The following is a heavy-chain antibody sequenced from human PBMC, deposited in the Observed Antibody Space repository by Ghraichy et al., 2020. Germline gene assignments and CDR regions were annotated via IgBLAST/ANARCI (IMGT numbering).Heavy chain of an antibody. D-gene: IGHD6-13*01. CDR1: GFSLSNARMG. CDR3: PRILAAAAGGSGLPWYFSL. J-gene: IGHJ2*01. CDR2: IFSNDEK. Sequence: SGPTLVKPTETLTLTCTVSGFSLSNARMGVSWIRQPPGKALEWLAHIFSNDEKSYSTSLKSRLTISKDTSQSQVVLTMTNMDPVDTATYYCPRILAAAAGGSGLPWYFSLWGRGTLVTVSS. V-gene: IGHV2-26*01.